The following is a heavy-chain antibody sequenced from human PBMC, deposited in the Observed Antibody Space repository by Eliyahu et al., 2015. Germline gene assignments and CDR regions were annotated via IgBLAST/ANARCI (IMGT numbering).Heavy chain of an antibody. V-gene: IGHV4-59*01. CDR2: TYYRANT. J-gene: IGHJ5*02. D-gene: IGHD3-10*01. Sequence: QVQLQESGPGLVKPSETLSLXCTVSGGSINXFYWSWFRQPPGKELEWLGYTYYRANTNYNSSLKSXLTISLDTSKNQLSLKLSSVTAADTAVYYCARAGYIYGSGSTGPILNWFDPWGQGILVTVSS. CDR3: ARAGYIYGSGSTGPILNWFDP. CDR1: GGSINXFY.